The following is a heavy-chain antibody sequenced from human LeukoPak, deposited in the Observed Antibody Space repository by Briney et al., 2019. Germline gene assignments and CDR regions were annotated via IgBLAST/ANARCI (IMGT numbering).Heavy chain of an antibody. D-gene: IGHD2-15*01. Sequence: GGSLRLSCAASGFTFSTYWMTWVRQAPGKGLEWVSVIYSGGSTYYADSVKGRFAISRHNSKNTLYLQMNSLRAEDTAVYYCATHTHPLGYCSGGSCYPHYFDYWGQGTLVTVSS. J-gene: IGHJ4*02. CDR2: IYSGGST. V-gene: IGHV3-53*04. CDR3: ATHTHPLGYCSGGSCYPHYFDY. CDR1: GFTFSTYW.